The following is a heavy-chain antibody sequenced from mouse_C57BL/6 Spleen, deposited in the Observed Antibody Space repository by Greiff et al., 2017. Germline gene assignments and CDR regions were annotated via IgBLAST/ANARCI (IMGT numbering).Heavy chain of an antibody. CDR1: GFTFSSYA. Sequence: EVQRVESGGGLVKPGGSLKLSCAASGFTFSSYAMSWVRQTPEKRLEWVATISDGGSYTYYPDNVKGRFTISRDNAKNNLYLQMSHLKSEDTAMYYCARRVGNSDFDYWGQGTTLTVSS. CDR3: ARRVGNSDFDY. V-gene: IGHV5-4*01. J-gene: IGHJ2*01. D-gene: IGHD2-1*01. CDR2: ISDGGSYT.